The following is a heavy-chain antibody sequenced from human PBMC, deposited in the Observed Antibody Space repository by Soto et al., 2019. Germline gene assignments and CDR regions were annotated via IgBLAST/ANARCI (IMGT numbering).Heavy chain of an antibody. D-gene: IGHD3-3*01. CDR2: IWYDGSNK. CDR1: GFIFNEYG. J-gene: IGHJ6*02. V-gene: IGHV3-33*01. CDR3: TRDPYFYYDFLSGYYSPSPSPYYYYGMDV. Sequence: GGSLRLSCAASGFIFNEYGMHWVRQAPGKGLEWVAVIWYDGSNKYYADSVKGRFTISRDNSKNTMSLQMNSLRAEDTAVYYCTRDPYFYYDFLSGYYSPSPSPYYYYGMDVWGQGTTVTVSS.